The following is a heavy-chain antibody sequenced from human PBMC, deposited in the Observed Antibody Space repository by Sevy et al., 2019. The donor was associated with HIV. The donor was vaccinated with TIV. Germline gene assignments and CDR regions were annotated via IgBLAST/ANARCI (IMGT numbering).Heavy chain of an antibody. J-gene: IGHJ6*02. CDR2: IRSKVYGGTT. CDR3: TRVEGAADWGMDV. V-gene: IGHV3-49*04. CDR1: GFTFDDYT. Sequence: GGSLRLSCRASGFTFDDYTMSWVRQAPGKGLEWVAFIRSKVYGGTTEYAASVKGRFTISRDESKSTAYLQMNSLKTEDTAVYYCTRVEGAADWGMDVWGQGTTVTVSS. D-gene: IGHD1-26*01.